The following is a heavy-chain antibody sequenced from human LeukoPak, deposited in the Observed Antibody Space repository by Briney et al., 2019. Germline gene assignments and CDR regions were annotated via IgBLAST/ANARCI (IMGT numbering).Heavy chain of an antibody. CDR2: VGWHGGSI. CDR1: GFMFDDYA. J-gene: IGHJ3*02. V-gene: IGHV3-9*01. D-gene: IGHD3-10*02. CDR3: TKDKSARSLYGDAFEI. Sequence: GGSLRLSCVASGFMFDDYAIHWVRQAPGKGLEWVSGVGWHGGSIGYADSVKGRFTVSRDNAKRSLYLQMNSLRAEDTALYYCTKDKSARSLYGDAFEIWGQGTVVTVSS.